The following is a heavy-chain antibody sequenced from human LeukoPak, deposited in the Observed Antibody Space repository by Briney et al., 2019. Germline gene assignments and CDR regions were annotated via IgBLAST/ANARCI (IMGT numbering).Heavy chain of an antibody. CDR3: AGGVTARGFYYYMDI. J-gene: IGHJ6*03. CDR1: GGTFSSYA. CDR2: INPTSGGT. V-gene: IGHV1-2*02. D-gene: IGHD2-21*02. Sequence: ASVKVSCKASGGTFSSYAISWVRQAPGQGLEWMGWINPTSGGTNYAQKFQGRVTMTRDTSISTAYMELSRLRSDDTAVYSCAGGVTARGFYYYMDIWGRGTTVTISS.